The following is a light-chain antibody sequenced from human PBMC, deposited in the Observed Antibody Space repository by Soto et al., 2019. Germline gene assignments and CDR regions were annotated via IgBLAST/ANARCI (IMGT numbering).Light chain of an antibody. CDR2: EVS. V-gene: IGLV2-14*01. Sequence: QSVLTQPASVSGSPGQSITISCTGTSSDVGGYNYVSWYQHHPGKAPKLMIYEVSNRPSGVPNRFSGSKSGNTASLTISGLQAEDEAEYYCTSYTSSNTGVFGGGTKLTVL. CDR3: TSYTSSNTGV. CDR1: SSDVGGYNY. J-gene: IGLJ2*01.